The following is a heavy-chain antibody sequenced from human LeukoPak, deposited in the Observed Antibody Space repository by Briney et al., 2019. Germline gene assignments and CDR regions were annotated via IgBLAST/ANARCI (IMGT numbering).Heavy chain of an antibody. Sequence: QSGGSLRLSCAASGLTFSSFWMSWLRQAPGKGLEWVANIKQDGGEKFFVDSVKGRFTISRDNAKNSLYLQMNSLRAEDTAVYYCARGWLGSPNWFDPWGQGTLVTVSS. CDR1: GLTFSSFW. V-gene: IGHV3-7*04. J-gene: IGHJ5*02. D-gene: IGHD6-19*01. CDR2: IKQDGGEK. CDR3: ARGWLGSPNWFDP.